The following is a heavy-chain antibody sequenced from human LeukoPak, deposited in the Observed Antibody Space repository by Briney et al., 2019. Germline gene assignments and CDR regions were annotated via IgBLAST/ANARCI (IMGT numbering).Heavy chain of an antibody. CDR2: INWNGGST. V-gene: IGHV3-20*04. CDR3: AKDISGSWSIDY. D-gene: IGHD6-13*01. CDR1: GFTFDDYG. J-gene: IGHJ4*02. Sequence: GGSLRLSCAASGFTFDDYGMSWVRQAPGKGLEWVSGINWNGGSTGYADSVKGRFSISRDNAKNTLYLQMNSLRAEDTAVYYCAKDISGSWSIDYWGQGTLVTVSS.